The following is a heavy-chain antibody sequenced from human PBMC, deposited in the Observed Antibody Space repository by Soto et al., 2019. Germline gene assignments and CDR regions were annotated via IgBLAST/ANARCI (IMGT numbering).Heavy chain of an antibody. CDR1: GFTVSSNY. D-gene: IGHD5-12*01. CDR3: ARFRGGYDNSYNWFDP. V-gene: IGHV3-66*01. J-gene: IGHJ5*02. CDR2: IYSGGST. Sequence: PGGSLRLSCAASGFTVSSNYMSWVRQAPGKGLEWVSVIYSGGSTYYADSVKGRFTISRDNSKNTLYLQMNSLRAEDTAVYYCARFRGGYDNSYNWFDPWGQGTLVTVST.